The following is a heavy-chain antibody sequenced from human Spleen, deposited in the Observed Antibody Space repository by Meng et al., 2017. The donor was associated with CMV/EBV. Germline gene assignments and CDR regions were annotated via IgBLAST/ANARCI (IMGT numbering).Heavy chain of an antibody. D-gene: IGHD2-2*02. CDR1: GFTFGTYG. CDR2: ISDSGESS. J-gene: IGHJ6*02. CDR3: AKALGYCSSTSCYKDYGMDV. V-gene: IGHV3-23*01. Sequence: GGSLRLSCAASGFTFGTYGMSWVRKAPGKGLQWVSSISDSGESSYYADSVMGRFTISRDNSKNTLYLQMNSLRAEDTAVYYCAKALGYCSSTSCYKDYGMDVWGQGTTVTVSS.